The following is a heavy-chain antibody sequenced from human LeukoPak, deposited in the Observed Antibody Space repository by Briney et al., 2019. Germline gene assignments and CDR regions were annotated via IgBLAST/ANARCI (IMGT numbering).Heavy chain of an antibody. V-gene: IGHV3-33*01. D-gene: IGHD2-8*01. CDR1: GFTFSSYG. Sequence: PGRSLRLSCAASGFTFSSYGMHWVRQAPGKGLEWVAVIWYDGSNKYYADSVKGRFTISRDNSKNTLYLQMNSLRAEDTAVYYCARDIFGPYCANGVCPYYFDYWGQGTLVTVSS. J-gene: IGHJ4*02. CDR3: ARDIFGPYCANGVCPYYFDY. CDR2: IWYDGSNK.